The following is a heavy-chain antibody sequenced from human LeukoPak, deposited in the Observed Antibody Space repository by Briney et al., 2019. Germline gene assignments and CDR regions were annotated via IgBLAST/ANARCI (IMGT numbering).Heavy chain of an antibody. Sequence: GASVKFSCKASGYTFTRYAMHWGRQAPGQRLEWMGWINAGNGNTKYSQKFQGRVTITRDTSASTAYMELSSLRSEDTAVYYCARRVASYTTAGIDFDYWGQGTLVTVSS. V-gene: IGHV1-3*01. D-gene: IGHD2-2*02. CDR3: ARRVASYTTAGIDFDY. CDR1: GYTFTRYA. J-gene: IGHJ4*02. CDR2: INAGNGNT.